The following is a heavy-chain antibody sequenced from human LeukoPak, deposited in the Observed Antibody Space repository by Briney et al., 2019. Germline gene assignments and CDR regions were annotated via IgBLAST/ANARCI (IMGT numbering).Heavy chain of an antibody. Sequence: GGSLRLSCAAPGFPLSNYWMMWVRQAPGKGLEWVSSISSSSSYIYYADSVKGRFTISRDNAKNSLYLQMNSLRAEDTAVYYCARDPGYQLDYWGQGTLVTVSP. V-gene: IGHV3-21*01. J-gene: IGHJ4*02. CDR2: ISSSSSYI. CDR1: GFPLSNYW. D-gene: IGHD2-2*01. CDR3: ARDPGYQLDY.